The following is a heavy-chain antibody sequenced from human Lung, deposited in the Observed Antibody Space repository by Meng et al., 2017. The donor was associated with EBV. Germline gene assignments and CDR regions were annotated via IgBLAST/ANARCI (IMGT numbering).Heavy chain of an antibody. V-gene: IGHV1-8*01. D-gene: IGHD6-19*01. CDR2: MNPNRGTT. CDR3: ATGVADFEY. CDR1: GYTFTSYD. J-gene: IGHJ4*02. Sequence: QVQPGQSGAEVKKPGASVKVSCKASGYTFTSYDINWVRQGTGQGLEWMGWMNPNRGTTGYAQKFQGRVTMTRNTSKSTAYMDLSSLRSEDTAVYYCATGVADFEYWGQGTLVTVSS.